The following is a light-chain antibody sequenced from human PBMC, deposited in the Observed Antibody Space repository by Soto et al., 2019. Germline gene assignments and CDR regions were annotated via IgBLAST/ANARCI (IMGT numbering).Light chain of an antibody. J-gene: IGKJ1*01. Sequence: EIVMTQSPAPLSVSTGGRATLSFRASQSISDTLAWYQQKPGQAPRLLIHGASTRAPGFPARFSGSGSGTDFTLTISSLQSEDFAVYYCQQYDNWPWTFGQGTKVDIK. V-gene: IGKV3-15*01. CDR2: GAS. CDR3: QQYDNWPWT. CDR1: QSISDT.